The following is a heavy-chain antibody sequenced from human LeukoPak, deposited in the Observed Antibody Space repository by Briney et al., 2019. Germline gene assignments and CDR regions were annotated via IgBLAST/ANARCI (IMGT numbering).Heavy chain of an antibody. CDR2: IIPILGIA. D-gene: IGHD2-2*01. CDR1: GGTFSSYA. V-gene: IGHV1-69*04. CDR3: AADRSALGPPADAFDI. J-gene: IGHJ3*02. Sequence: SVKVSCTASGGTFSSYAISWVRQAPGQGLEWMGRIIPILGIANYAQKFQGRVTITADKSTSTAYMELSSLRSEDTAVYYCAADRSALGPPADAFDIWGQGTMVTVSS.